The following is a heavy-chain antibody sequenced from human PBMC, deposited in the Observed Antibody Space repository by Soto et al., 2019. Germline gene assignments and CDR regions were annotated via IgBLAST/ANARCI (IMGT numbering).Heavy chain of an antibody. V-gene: IGHV4-39*01. D-gene: IGHD2-15*01. CDR1: GGSISSSSYY. CDR3: ARRYCSGGSCYSSFDP. J-gene: IGHJ5*02. Sequence: PSETLSLTCTVSGGSISSSSYYWGLIRQPPGKGLEWIGSIYYSGSTYYNPSLKSRVTISVDTAKNQFSLKLSSVTAADTAVYYCARRYCSGGSCYSSFDPWGQGTLVTVSS. CDR2: IYYSGST.